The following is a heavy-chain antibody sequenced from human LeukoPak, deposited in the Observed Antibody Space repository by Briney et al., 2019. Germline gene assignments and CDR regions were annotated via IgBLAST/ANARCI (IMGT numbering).Heavy chain of an antibody. J-gene: IGHJ5*02. CDR1: GFTFSSYA. V-gene: IGHV3-23*01. CDR2: ISGSGGST. D-gene: IGHD3-22*01. CDR3: AKQSSYDTQRT. Sequence: GGSLRLFCAASGFTFSSYAMSWVRQAPGKGLEWVSAISGSGGSTYYADSVKGRFTISRDNSKNTLYLQMNSLRAEDTAVYYCAKQSSYDTQRTWGQGTLVTVSS.